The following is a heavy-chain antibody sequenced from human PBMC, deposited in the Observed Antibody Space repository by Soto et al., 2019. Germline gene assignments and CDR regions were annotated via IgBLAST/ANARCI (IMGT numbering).Heavy chain of an antibody. CDR1: GFTFSTYA. V-gene: IGHV3-23*01. D-gene: IGHD5-18*01. CDR2: LSDNGGTT. Sequence: EVQLLESGGGLVQPGGSLRLSCAASGFTFSTYAMDWVRQAPGKGLGWVSSLSDNGGTTYYADSVKGRFTISRGNSKNTLYLQMNSLRADDTAVYYCAKNRPTWIQLWSLDYWGQGTLVTVSS. J-gene: IGHJ4*02. CDR3: AKNRPTWIQLWSLDY.